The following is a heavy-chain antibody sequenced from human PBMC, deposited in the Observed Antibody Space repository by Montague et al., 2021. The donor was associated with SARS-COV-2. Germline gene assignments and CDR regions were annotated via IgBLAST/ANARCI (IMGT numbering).Heavy chain of an antibody. CDR2: TYYSGVA. D-gene: IGHD3-16*02. Sequence: SETLYLTCTVSGDSMRSSYWNWIRQPPGKGLEYIGYTYYSGVANYNPSLRSRVTISLDTSKNQFSLNLRSVTAADTAVYYCARSVVGGAYRHTRWFDPWGQGTLVTVSS. V-gene: IGHV4-59*13. CDR1: GDSMRSSY. CDR3: ARSVVGGAYRHTRWFDP. J-gene: IGHJ5*02.